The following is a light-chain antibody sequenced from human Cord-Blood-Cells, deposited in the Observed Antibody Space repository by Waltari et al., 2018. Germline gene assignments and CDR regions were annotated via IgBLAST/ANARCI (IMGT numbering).Light chain of an antibody. CDR3: CSYAGSYV. CDR1: RSDVGGYNY. J-gene: IGLJ2*01. V-gene: IGLV2-11*01. CDR2: DVS. Sequence: QSALTQPRSVSGSPGQSVTISCTGTRSDVGGYNYVSWYQQYPGKAPKLMIYDVSKRPSGVPDRFSGSKSGNTASLTISGLQAEDEADYYCCSYAGSYVFGGGTKLTVL.